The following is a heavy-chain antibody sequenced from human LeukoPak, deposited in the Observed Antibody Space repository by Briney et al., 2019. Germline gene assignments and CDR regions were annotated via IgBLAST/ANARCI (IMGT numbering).Heavy chain of an antibody. V-gene: IGHV1-3*01. D-gene: IGHD3-3*01. CDR2: INAGNGNT. CDR1: GCTFTNYA. Sequence: GASVKVSCKASGCTFTNYAIHWVRQAPGQRPEWMGWINAGNGNTKYSQTFQDRVTVTRDKSASTAYMELSSLRSEDTAVYYCARGIWSSHKADYYLDQWGQGTLVAVSS. CDR3: ARGIWSSHKADYYLDQ. J-gene: IGHJ4*02.